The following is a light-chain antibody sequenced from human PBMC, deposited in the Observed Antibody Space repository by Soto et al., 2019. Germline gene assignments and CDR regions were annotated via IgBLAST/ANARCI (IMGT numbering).Light chain of an antibody. CDR2: DTS. Sequence: EVVVTQSPGTLSLSPGESATLSCRASQSVISNFLAWYQQKPAQAPRLLIYDTSNRATGIPDRFSGSGSGTDFTLTISRLEPEDFAGYYCQQNGALPPTFGHGTKVEIK. J-gene: IGKJ1*01. V-gene: IGKV3-20*01. CDR1: QSVISNF. CDR3: QQNGALPPT.